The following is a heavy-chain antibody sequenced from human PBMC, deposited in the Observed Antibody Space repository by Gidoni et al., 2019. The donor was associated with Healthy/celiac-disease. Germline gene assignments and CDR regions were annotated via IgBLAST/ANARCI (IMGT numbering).Heavy chain of an antibody. CDR2: IYYSGST. CDR3: ARHLGVYSSSSIGGFDY. Sequence: QLQLQESGPGLVKPSETLSLTCTVSGCSISSSSYYWGWIRQPPGKGLEWIGSIYYSGSTYYNPSLKSRVTISVDTSKNQFSLKLSSVTAADTAVYYCARHLGVYSSSSIGGFDYWGQGTLVTVSS. J-gene: IGHJ4*02. D-gene: IGHD6-6*01. V-gene: IGHV4-39*01. CDR1: GCSISSSSYY.